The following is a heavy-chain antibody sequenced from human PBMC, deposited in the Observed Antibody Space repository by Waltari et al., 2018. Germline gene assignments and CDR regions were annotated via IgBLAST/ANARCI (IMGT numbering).Heavy chain of an antibody. D-gene: IGHD1-26*01. CDR2: ISGSGHLA. CDR1: GFTFSDYS. V-gene: IGHV3-23*01. CDR3: AKLWDLSGY. J-gene: IGHJ4*02. Sequence: VRLLESGGGLVQPGVSLRVSCAPSGFTFSDYSFRWVRQSTEKGLEWVSAISGSGHLAHYADSVKGRFTISRDNSKNTLYLQMNSLRAGDTAIYYCAKLWDLSGYWGQGALVTVSS.